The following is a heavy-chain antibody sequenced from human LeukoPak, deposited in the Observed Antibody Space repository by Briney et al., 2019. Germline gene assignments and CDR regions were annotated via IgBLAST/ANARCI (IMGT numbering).Heavy chain of an antibody. CDR3: TRRGNMGWLDP. CDR2: VYYSGST. V-gene: IGHV4-39*01. Sequence: SETLSLTCTVSGDSISRSSYYWDWIRLPPGKGLEWIGSVYYSGSTYYNPSLKSRVTISVDTSKNQSSLRLSSVTASDTAVYYCTRRGNMGWLDPWGQGTLVTVSS. J-gene: IGHJ5*02. D-gene: IGHD2/OR15-2a*01. CDR1: GDSISRSSYY.